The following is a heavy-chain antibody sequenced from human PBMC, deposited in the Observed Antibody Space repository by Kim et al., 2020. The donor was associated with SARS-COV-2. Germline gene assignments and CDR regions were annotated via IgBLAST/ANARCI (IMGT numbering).Heavy chain of an antibody. V-gene: IGHV3-23*01. CDR3: AKEGDTPVLYSSGWYVY. D-gene: IGHD6-19*01. CDR2: ISGSGGST. Sequence: GGSLRLSCAASGFTFSSYAMSWVRQAPGKGLEWVSAISGSGGSTYYADSVKGRFTISRDNSKNTLYLQMNSLRAEDTAVYYCAKEGDTPVLYSSGWYVYWGQGTLVTVSS. J-gene: IGHJ4*02. CDR1: GFTFSSYA.